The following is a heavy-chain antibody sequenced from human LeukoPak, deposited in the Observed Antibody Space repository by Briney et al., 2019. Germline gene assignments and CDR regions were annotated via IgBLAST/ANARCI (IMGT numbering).Heavy chain of an antibody. V-gene: IGHV4-59*08. D-gene: IGHD1-26*01. CDR3: ARPSGSFYLEAFDI. J-gene: IGHJ3*02. CDR1: GGSISSYY. CDR2: IYYSGST. Sequence: SETLSLTCTVSGGSISSYYWSWIRQPPGKGLEWIGYIYYSGSTNYNPSLKSRVTISVDTSKNQFSLKLNSVTAADTAVYYCARPSGSFYLEAFDIWGQGTIVTVSS.